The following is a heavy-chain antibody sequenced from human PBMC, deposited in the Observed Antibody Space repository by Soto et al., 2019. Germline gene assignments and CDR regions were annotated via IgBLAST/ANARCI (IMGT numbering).Heavy chain of an antibody. CDR3: AKSRYSDSSGDYYDF. CDR2: IGGRATSA. V-gene: IGHV3-23*01. Sequence: PGGSLRLSCAASGFTFSNYAMSWVRQAPGKGLEWVSGIGGRATSAYYADSVKGRFAISRDSAYNTLFLQLNSLRAEDAAVYYCAKSRYSDSSGDYYDFWGQGTLVTVSS. D-gene: IGHD3-22*01. J-gene: IGHJ4*02. CDR1: GFTFSNYA.